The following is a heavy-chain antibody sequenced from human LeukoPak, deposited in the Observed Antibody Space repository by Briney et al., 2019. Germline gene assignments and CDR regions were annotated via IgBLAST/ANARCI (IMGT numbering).Heavy chain of an antibody. CDR3: ARDLVPTRNWSFLYYYYYGMDV. D-gene: IGHD1-1*01. Sequence: GGSLRLSCAASGFTFSSYSMNWVRQAPGKGLEWVSYISSSSSTIYYADSVKGRFTISRDNAKNSLYLQMNSLRAEDTAVYYCARDLVPTRNWSFLYYYYYGMDVWGQGTTVTVSS. V-gene: IGHV3-48*04. CDR1: GFTFSSYS. J-gene: IGHJ6*02. CDR2: ISSSSSTI.